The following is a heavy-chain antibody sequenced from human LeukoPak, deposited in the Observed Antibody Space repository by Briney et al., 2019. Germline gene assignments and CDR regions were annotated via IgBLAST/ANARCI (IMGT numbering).Heavy chain of an antibody. CDR1: GYTFINFA. D-gene: IGHD6-13*01. J-gene: IGHJ4*02. Sequence: ASVRVSCKASGYTFINFAINWGRQAPGQRPEWMGWINAYNGNTKYSQKFQDRVTITRDTSASTAYMELTNLTSEDTAVYYCARGPRAAADDYWGQGSLVTVSS. V-gene: IGHV1-3*01. CDR2: INAYNGNT. CDR3: ARGPRAAADDY.